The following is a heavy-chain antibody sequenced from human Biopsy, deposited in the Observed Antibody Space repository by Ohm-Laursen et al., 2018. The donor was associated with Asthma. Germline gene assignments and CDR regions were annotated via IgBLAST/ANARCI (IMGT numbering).Heavy chain of an antibody. D-gene: IGHD3-3*01. V-gene: IGHV3-48*02. CDR1: GFTLGSYS. Sequence: SLRLSCAASGFTLGSYSMNWLRQAPGRGLEWVSYINLSSNTIYYADSVKGRFTISRDNAKSSLYLKMNSLRYEDTAVYYCARQMDYDFWRSPLDIWGRGTMVIVSS. CDR3: ARQMDYDFWRSPLDI. CDR2: INLSSNTI. J-gene: IGHJ3*02.